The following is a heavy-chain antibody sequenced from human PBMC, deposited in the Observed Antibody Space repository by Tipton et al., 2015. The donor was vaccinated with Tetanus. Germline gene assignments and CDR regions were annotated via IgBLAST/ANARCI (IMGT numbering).Heavy chain of an antibody. CDR1: GGSVRSGDYS. CDR2: ISSSGST. V-gene: IGHV4-61*08. D-gene: IGHD5-24*01. CDR3: ARDDGYTGLNS. Sequence: TLSLTCTVSGGSVRSGDYSWNWIRQPPGKGLEWLAYISSSGSTNSNYSLKSRITMSRDTSKNQFSLKLASVTAADTAVYFCARDDGYTGLNSWGQGALVAVST. J-gene: IGHJ4*02.